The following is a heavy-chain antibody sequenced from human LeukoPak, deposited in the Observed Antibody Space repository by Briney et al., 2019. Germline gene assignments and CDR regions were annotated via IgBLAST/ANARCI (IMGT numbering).Heavy chain of an antibody. Sequence: ASVKVSRKASGYTFISYGISWVRQAPGQGLEWMGWISAYNGNTNYAQKLQGRVTMTTDISTSTAYMELRSVRSDDTAVYYCARDNVRGTTHYFDYWGQGTLVTVSS. J-gene: IGHJ4*02. D-gene: IGHD3-10*02. CDR1: GYTFISYG. CDR3: ARDNVRGTTHYFDY. CDR2: ISAYNGNT. V-gene: IGHV1-18*04.